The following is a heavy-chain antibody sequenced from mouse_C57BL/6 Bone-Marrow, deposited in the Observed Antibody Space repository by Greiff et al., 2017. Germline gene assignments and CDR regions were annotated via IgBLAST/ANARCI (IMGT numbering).Heavy chain of an antibody. CDR2: INPNNGGT. V-gene: IGHV1-26*01. CDR1: GYTFTDYY. CDR3: ARYYDYDDDY. Sequence: VQLQQSGPELVKPGASVKISCKASGYTFTDYYMNWVKQSHGKSLEWIGDINPNNGGTSYNQKFKGKATLTVDKSSSTAYMERRSLTSEDSAVYYCARYYDYDDDYWGQGTTLTVSS. D-gene: IGHD2-4*01. J-gene: IGHJ2*01.